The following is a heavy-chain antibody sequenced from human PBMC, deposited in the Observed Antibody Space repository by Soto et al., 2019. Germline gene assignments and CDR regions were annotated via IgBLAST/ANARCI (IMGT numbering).Heavy chain of an antibody. CDR1: GFTFSGSA. V-gene: IGHV3-73*01. Sequence: SGGSLRLSCAASGFTFSGSAMHWVRQASGKGLEWVGRIRSKANSCATAYAASVKGRFTISRDDSKNTAYLQMNSLKTEDTAVYYCTRLPWGSGSNDYWGQGTLVTVSS. J-gene: IGHJ4*02. CDR3: TRLPWGSGSNDY. D-gene: IGHD3-16*01. CDR2: IRSKANSCAT.